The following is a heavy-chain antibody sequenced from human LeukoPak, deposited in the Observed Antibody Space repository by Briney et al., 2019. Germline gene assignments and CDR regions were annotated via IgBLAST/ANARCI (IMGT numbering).Heavy chain of an antibody. J-gene: IGHJ4*02. CDR2: ISYDGSNK. CDR3: AKAPYSGYDYLDY. CDR1: GFTFSSYG. D-gene: IGHD5-12*01. V-gene: IGHV3-30*18. Sequence: GRSLRLSCAASGFTFSSYGMHWVRQAPGKGLEWVAVISYDGSNKYYADSVKGRFTISRDNSKNTLYLQMNSLRAEDTAVYYCAKAPYSGYDYLDYWGQGTLVTVSS.